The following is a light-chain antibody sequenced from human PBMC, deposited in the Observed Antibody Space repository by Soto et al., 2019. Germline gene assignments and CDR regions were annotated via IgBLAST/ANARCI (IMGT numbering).Light chain of an antibody. J-gene: IGKJ1*01. CDR2: GAS. Sequence: EIVLTQSPGTLSLSPGERSTLPCRTSQIVSSSYLAWYQQKPGQAPRLLSYGASSRATGIPDRFSGSGSGTDFTLTITRLEPEDFAVYYCHQYGGSPRTFGQGTKVDI. V-gene: IGKV3-20*01. CDR1: QIVSSSY. CDR3: HQYGGSPRT.